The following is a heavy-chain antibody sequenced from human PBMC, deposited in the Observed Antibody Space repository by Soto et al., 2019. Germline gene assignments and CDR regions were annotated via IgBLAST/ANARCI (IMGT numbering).Heavy chain of an antibody. CDR2: ISYDGSNK. D-gene: IGHD3-3*01. V-gene: IGHV3-30-3*01. J-gene: IGHJ6*02. CDR3: VRVDYDFWSGYPRRQANYGMDV. Sequence: GGSLKLSCAASGLTFSSYAMRWVRQAPGKGLEWVAVISYDGSNKYYADSVKGRFTISRDNSKNTLYLQMNSLRAEDTAVYYCVRVDYDFWSGYPRRQANYGMDVWGQGTTVTVSS. CDR1: GLTFSSYA.